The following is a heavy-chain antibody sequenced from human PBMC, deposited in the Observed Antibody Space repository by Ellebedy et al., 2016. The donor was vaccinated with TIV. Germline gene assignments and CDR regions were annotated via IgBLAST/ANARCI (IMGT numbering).Heavy chain of an antibody. CDR2: INPNSGST. V-gene: IGHV1-46*01. D-gene: IGHD4-17*01. Sequence: AASVKVSCKASGYTFTGYYMHWVRQAPGQGLEWMGWINPNSGSTSYAQKFQGRVTMTRDTSTSTVYMELSSLRSEDTAVYYCARGTTVTHDDAFDIWGQGTMVTVSS. CDR3: ARGTTVTHDDAFDI. CDR1: GYTFTGYY. J-gene: IGHJ3*02.